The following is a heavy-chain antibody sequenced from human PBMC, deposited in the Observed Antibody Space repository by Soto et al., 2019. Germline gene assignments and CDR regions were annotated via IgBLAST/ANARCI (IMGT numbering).Heavy chain of an antibody. D-gene: IGHD3-10*01. J-gene: IGHJ4*02. CDR3: AKERPTGPRGITMVRGVPFDY. Sequence: QVQLVESGGGVVQPGRSLRLSCAASGFTFSNYGMHWVRQAPGKGLEWVAIISYDGGNKDYADSVKGQFSISRDNSKNTLYLQMDSLRAEDTAVYYCAKERPTGPRGITMVRGVPFDYWGQGTLVTVSS. V-gene: IGHV3-30*18. CDR2: ISYDGGNK. CDR1: GFTFSNYG.